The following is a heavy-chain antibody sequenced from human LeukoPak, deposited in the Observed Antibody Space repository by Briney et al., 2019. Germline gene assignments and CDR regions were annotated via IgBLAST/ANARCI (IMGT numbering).Heavy chain of an antibody. J-gene: IGHJ3*02. CDR2: ITPNNGGT. Sequence: ASVKVSCKASGYTFTGYYMHWVRQAPGQGLEWMGWITPNNGGTNYAQNLQGRVTITRDTSMSTAYMELTSLRSDDTAIYYCARLINGGRAFDIWGQGTVVTVSS. CDR1: GYTFTGYY. CDR3: ARLINGGRAFDI. D-gene: IGHD3-16*01. V-gene: IGHV1-2*02.